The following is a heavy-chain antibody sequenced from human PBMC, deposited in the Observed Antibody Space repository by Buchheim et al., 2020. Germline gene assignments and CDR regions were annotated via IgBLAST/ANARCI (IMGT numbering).Heavy chain of an antibody. V-gene: IGHV3-23*04. CDR2: ISSSGRNT. CDR3: AKPTSGWTSFDN. D-gene: IGHD6-19*01. J-gene: IGHJ4*02. CDR1: GFTFSSYW. Sequence: EVQLVESGGGLVQPGGSLRLSCAASGFTFSSYWMHWVRQAPGTGLEWVSGISSSGRNTYYAGSVKGRFTISRDNSKNALYLQMNSLRAEDTALYYCAKPTSGWTSFDNWGRGTL.